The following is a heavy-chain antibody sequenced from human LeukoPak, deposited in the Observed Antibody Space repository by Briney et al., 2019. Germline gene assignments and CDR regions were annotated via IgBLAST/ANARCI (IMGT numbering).Heavy chain of an antibody. D-gene: IGHD2-21*01. V-gene: IGHV3-7*01. CDR3: ARLWPFDY. J-gene: IGHJ4*02. CDR2: IKQHGSEK. CDR1: GFTFSSYW. Sequence: SGGSLRLSCAASGFTFSSYWMSWVRQAPGKGLEWVANIKQHGSEKYYLDSVKGRFTVSRDDAKSSLYLQMNSLRAEDTAVYYCARLWPFDYWGQGTLVTVSS.